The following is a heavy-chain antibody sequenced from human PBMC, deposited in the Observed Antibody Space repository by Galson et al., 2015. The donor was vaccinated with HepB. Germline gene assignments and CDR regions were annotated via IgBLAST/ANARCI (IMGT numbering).Heavy chain of an antibody. D-gene: IGHD2-2*02. Sequence: SLRLSCAASGFTFSSYWMHWVRQAPGKGLVWVSRINSDGRSTSYADSVTGRFTISRDNAKNTLYLQMNSLRAEDTAVYYCARELRACSSTSCYMDYYYGMDVWGQGTTVTVSS. CDR2: INSDGRST. CDR3: ARELRACSSTSCYMDYYYGMDV. J-gene: IGHJ6*02. V-gene: IGHV3-74*01. CDR1: GFTFSSYW.